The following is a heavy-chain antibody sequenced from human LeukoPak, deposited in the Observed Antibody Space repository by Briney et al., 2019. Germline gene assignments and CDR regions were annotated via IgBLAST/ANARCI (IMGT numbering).Heavy chain of an antibody. CDR3: TRLGYFDLGRFQH. V-gene: IGHV3-49*04. J-gene: IGHJ1*01. CDR1: GFTFGDYA. Sequence: PGGSLRLSCTASGFTFGDYAMSWVRQAPGKGLEWVGFIRSKAYGGTTEYAASVKGRFTISRDDSKSIAYLQMNSLKTEDTAVYYCTRLGYFDLGRFQHWGQGTLVTVSS. D-gene: IGHD3-9*01. CDR2: IRSKAYGGTT.